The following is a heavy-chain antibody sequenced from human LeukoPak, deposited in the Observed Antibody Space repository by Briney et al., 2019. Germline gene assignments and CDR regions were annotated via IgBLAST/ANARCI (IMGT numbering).Heavy chain of an antibody. J-gene: IGHJ4*02. CDR3: VNRGGLLLYFIY. V-gene: IGHV3-64D*06. D-gene: IGHD3-22*01. Sequence: PGRSLRLSCSASGFTFSSYAMYWVRHAPGKGLEYDSGISSNGGSTYYADSVKGRFTISRDNSKNTLYLQMSSLRAEHTAVYYCVNRGGLLLYFIYWGQGTLVTVSS. CDR2: ISSNGGST. CDR1: GFTFSSYA.